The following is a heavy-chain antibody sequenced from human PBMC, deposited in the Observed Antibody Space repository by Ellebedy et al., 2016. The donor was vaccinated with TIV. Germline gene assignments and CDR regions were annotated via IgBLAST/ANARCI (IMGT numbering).Heavy chain of an antibody. Sequence: AASVKVSCKASGYTFTGYYMHWVRQAPGQGLEWMGWISAYNGNTNYAQKLQGRVTMTTDTSTDTAYMELSSLRSEDTAVYYCATRRIAAAGTSYWYFDLWGRGTLVTVSS. CDR1: GYTFTGYY. D-gene: IGHD6-13*01. V-gene: IGHV1-18*04. CDR2: ISAYNGNT. J-gene: IGHJ2*01. CDR3: ATRRIAAAGTSYWYFDL.